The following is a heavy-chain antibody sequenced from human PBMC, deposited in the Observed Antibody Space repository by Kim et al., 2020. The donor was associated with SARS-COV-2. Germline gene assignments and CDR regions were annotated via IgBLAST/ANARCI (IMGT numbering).Heavy chain of an antibody. Sequence: YAQTFQGRVTITADKSTSTAYMGLSSLRSEDTAVYYCARDLGRGDDAFDIWGQGTMVTVSS. V-gene: IGHV1-69*04. D-gene: IGHD3-10*01. J-gene: IGHJ3*02. CDR3: ARDLGRGDDAFDI.